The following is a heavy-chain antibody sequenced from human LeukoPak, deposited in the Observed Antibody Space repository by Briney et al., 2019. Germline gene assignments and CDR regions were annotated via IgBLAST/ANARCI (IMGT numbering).Heavy chain of an antibody. CDR2: IYSDNT. Sequence: GGSLRLSCTVSGFTFSSNSMSWVRQAPGKGLEWVSFIYSDNTHYSDSVKGRFTISRDNSKNTLYLQMNSLRAEDTAVYYCARRAGAYSHPYDYWGQGTLVTVSS. CDR1: GFTFSSNS. D-gene: IGHD4/OR15-4a*01. V-gene: IGHV3-53*01. CDR3: ARRAGAYSHPYDY. J-gene: IGHJ4*02.